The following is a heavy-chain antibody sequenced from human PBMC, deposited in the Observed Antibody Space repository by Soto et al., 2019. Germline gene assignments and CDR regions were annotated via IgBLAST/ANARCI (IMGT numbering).Heavy chain of an antibody. CDR3: TREYGSGRSYKAFDI. CDR2: INVGTGDT. D-gene: IGHD3-10*01. J-gene: IGHJ3*02. CDR1: GYSFTAHV. V-gene: IGHV1-3*01. Sequence: QVQLVQSGSEVKKPGASVKVSCRASGYSFTAHVIHWMRQAPGQGPGGMGWINVGTGDTKFSQKLQGRVTMTKDTSASTAYMELSSLRSEDTAIYYCTREYGSGRSYKAFDIWGQGIMVTVSS.